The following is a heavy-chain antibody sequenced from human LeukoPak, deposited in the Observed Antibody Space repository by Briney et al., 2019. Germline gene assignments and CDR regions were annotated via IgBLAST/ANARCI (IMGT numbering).Heavy chain of an antibody. CDR3: AKGHLRYFDWDDC. D-gene: IGHD3-9*01. CDR2: IRYDGSNK. CDR1: GFTFSSYG. V-gene: IGHV3-30*02. J-gene: IGHJ4*02. Sequence: GGSLRLSCAASGFTFSSYGMHWVRQAPGKGLEWVAFIRYDGSNKYYADSVKGRFTISRDNSKNTLYLQMNSLRAEDTAVYYCAKGHLRYFDWDDCWGQGTLVTVSS.